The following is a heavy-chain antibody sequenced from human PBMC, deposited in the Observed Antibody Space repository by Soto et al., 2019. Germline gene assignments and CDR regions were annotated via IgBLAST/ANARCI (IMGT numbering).Heavy chain of an antibody. CDR3: TRGMKLRFLGWLFPIDY. J-gene: IGHJ4*02. V-gene: IGHV3-15*07. D-gene: IGHD3-3*01. CDR1: GLTFTHAE. CDR2: TRSTSDGGAR. Sequence: GGSLRLSCAASGLTFTHAEMTWVRQARGKGLEWVGRTRSTSDGGARDYGAAVNGRFTISKDDSENMIYLQMNSLKTEDTAVYYCTRGMKLRFLGWLFPIDYWGQGTLVTVSS.